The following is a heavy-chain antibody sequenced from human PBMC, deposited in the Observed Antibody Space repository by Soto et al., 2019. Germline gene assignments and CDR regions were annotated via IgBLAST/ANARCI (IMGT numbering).Heavy chain of an antibody. CDR3: ARVGGESHYGSGSYYIYFDY. D-gene: IGHD3-10*01. J-gene: IGHJ4*02. CDR1: GGSISSYY. CDR2: IYYSGST. Sequence: SETLSLTCTVSGGSISSYYWSWIRQPPGKGLEWIGYIYYSGSTNYNPSLKSRVTISVDTSKNQFSLKLSSVTAADTAVYYCARVGGESHYGSGSYYIYFDYWGQGTLVTVSS. V-gene: IGHV4-59*01.